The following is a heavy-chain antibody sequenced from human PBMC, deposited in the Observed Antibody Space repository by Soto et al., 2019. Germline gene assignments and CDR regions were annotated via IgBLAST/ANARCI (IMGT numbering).Heavy chain of an antibody. CDR3: ARVSGEFLLDENWFDP. D-gene: IGHD3-10*01. J-gene: IGHJ5*02. CDR2: ISSSSSYI. CDR1: GFTFSSYS. Sequence: GGSLRLSCAASGFTFSSYSMNWVRQAPGKGLEWVSSISSSSSYIYYADSVKGRFTISRDNAKNSLYLQRNSLRAEDTAVYYCARVSGEFLLDENWFDPWGQGTLVTVSS. V-gene: IGHV3-21*04.